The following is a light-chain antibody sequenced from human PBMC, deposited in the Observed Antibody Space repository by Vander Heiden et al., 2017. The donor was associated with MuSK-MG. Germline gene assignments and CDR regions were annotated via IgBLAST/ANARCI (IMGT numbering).Light chain of an antibody. CDR2: GAS. CDR1: QDIKTY. J-gene: IGKJ3*01. Sequence: DIQLTQSPSALSASVGDRVTITCRASQDIKTYLAWHQQKPGKGPHVLIYGASTLQSGVPSRFSGSGSGAEFNLTISGLQPEDVAVYYCQKDDLMPFTFGHGTKV. CDR3: QKDDLMPFT. V-gene: IGKV1-27*01.